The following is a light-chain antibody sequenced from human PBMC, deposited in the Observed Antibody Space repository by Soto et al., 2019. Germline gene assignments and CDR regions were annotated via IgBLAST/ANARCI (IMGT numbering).Light chain of an antibody. Sequence: DVVMTQSPLSLPVTLGQPAPISCRSSQSLLDSDDGNTYLDWYLQKPGQSPQPLIYALSYRASGVPDRFSGSGSGTDFTLTISSLQPEDFATYYCQQSYSTPLTFGGGTKVDIK. V-gene: IGKV2-40*01. J-gene: IGKJ4*01. CDR3: QQSYSTPLT. CDR2: ALS. CDR1: QSLLDSDDGNTY.